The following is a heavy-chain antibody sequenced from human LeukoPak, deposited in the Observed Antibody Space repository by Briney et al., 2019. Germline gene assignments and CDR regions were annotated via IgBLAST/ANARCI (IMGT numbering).Heavy chain of an antibody. CDR2: IISDGSST. CDR1: GFTFRASW. Sequence: GGSPRPSCAPSGFTFRASWMHGVPQAPGKGLVWVSRIISDGSSTSYADSVKGRFTISRDNAKNTLYLQMNSLRAEDTAVYYCARDQLELNFDYWGQGTLVTVSS. V-gene: IGHV3-74*01. D-gene: IGHD1-7*01. J-gene: IGHJ4*02. CDR3: ARDQLELNFDY.